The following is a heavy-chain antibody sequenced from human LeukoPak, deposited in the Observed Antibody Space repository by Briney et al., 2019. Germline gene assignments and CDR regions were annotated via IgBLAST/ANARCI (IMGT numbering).Heavy chain of an antibody. J-gene: IGHJ4*02. CDR3: ARGRPATVPDY. CDR1: GGSISSSSYY. Sequence: SETLSFTCTVSGGSISSSSYYWGWIRRPPGKGLEWIGSIYYSGSTYYNPSLKSRVTISVDTSKNQFSLKLSSVTAADTAVYYCARGRPATVPDYWGQGTLVTVSS. D-gene: IGHD2-2*01. V-gene: IGHV4-39*07. CDR2: IYYSGST.